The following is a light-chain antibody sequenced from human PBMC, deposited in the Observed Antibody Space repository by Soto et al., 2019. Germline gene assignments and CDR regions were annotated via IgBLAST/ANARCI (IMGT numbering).Light chain of an antibody. V-gene: IGKV3-20*01. CDR3: QQYGSSPRLT. CDR1: QSVSSSY. Sequence: EIVLTQSPGTLSLPPGERATLSCRASQSVSSSYLAWYQQKPGQAPRLLIYGASSRATGIPDRFNGSGSGTDFTLTISRLEPEDFAVYYCQQYGSSPRLTFGGGTKVDIK. CDR2: GAS. J-gene: IGKJ4*01.